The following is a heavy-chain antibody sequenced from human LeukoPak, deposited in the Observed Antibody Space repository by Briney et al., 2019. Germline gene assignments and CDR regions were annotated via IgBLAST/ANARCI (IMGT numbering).Heavy chain of an antibody. D-gene: IGHD6-19*01. CDR1: EFTYSSYG. Sequence: PGGSLRLSCAASEFTYSSYGMHWVRQAPGKGLEWVAVISDDGSNKYYGDSVKGRFTISRDNSKNTVYLQMNSLRAEDTAVYYCAKDRYSSGWYSDFDYWGQGTLVTVSS. CDR2: ISDDGSNK. J-gene: IGHJ4*02. CDR3: AKDRYSSGWYSDFDY. V-gene: IGHV3-30*18.